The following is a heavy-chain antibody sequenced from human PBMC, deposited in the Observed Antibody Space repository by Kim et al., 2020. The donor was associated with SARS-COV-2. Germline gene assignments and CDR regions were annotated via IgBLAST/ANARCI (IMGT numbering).Heavy chain of an antibody. CDR3: ASARIAVTARGY. CDR2: INGGNGDT. J-gene: IGHJ4*02. Sequence: ASVKVSCKASGYNFINFAMHWVRQAPGQRLEWVGCINGGNGDTKYSERFRGRVTITRNTFTSTGYMELRSLTSEDTAVYFCASARIAVTARGYWGQGTLVTVSS. D-gene: IGHD6-19*01. CDR1: GYNFINFA. V-gene: IGHV1-3*01.